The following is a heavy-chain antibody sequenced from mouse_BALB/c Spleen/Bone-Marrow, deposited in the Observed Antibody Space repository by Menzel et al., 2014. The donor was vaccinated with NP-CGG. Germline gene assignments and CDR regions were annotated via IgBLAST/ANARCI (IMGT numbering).Heavy chain of an antibody. J-gene: IGHJ3*01. CDR1: GYSFTSYW. CDR2: IHLSDSES. Sequence: QVQLQQPGAELVRPGASVKQSCKASGYSFTSYWMNWVKQRPGQGLEWIGMIHLSDSESRLNQKFKDKATLTADKSSSTAYMQLSSPTSEDSAVYYCTRYDLTTRAFAYWGQGTLVTVSA. V-gene: IGHV1-61*01. CDR3: TRYDLTTRAFAY. D-gene: IGHD3-3*01.